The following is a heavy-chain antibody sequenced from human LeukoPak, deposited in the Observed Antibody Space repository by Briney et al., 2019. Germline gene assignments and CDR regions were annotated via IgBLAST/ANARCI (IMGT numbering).Heavy chain of an antibody. Sequence: GASVKVSCKASGYTFTGYYMHWVRQAPGQGLERMGWINPNSGGTNYAQKFQGRVTMTRDTSISTAYMELSRLRSDDTAVYYCARDLSAARGWAWLWGRGTLVTVSS. CDR3: ARDLSAARGWAWL. V-gene: IGHV1-2*02. CDR2: INPNSGGT. J-gene: IGHJ2*01. CDR1: GYTFTGYY. D-gene: IGHD6-6*01.